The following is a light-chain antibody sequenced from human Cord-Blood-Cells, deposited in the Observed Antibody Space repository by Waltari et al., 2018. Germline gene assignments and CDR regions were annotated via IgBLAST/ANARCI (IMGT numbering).Light chain of an antibody. CDR1: QDISNY. CDR3: QQYDNLPLT. CDR2: DAS. Sequence: DIQMNQSPSSLSASVGDRVTITCQASQDISNYLNWYKQKPGKAPKPLIYDASNLETGVPSRFSGSGSGTDFTFTISCLQPEDIATYYCQQYDNLPLTFGGGTKVEIK. V-gene: IGKV1-33*01. J-gene: IGKJ4*01.